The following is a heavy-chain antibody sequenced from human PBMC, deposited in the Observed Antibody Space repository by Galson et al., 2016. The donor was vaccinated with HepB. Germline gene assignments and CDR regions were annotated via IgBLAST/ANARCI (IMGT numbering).Heavy chain of an antibody. CDR1: GGSFGDYY. CDR3: ARGPLYYYYGMDV. CDR2: INHSGST. J-gene: IGHJ6*04. Sequence: SETLSLTCAVYGGSFGDYYWTWIRQPPGKGLEWIGQINHSGSTNYNPSLKSRVTISVDTSKHQFSLKLRYVTAADTAVFYCARGPLYYYYGMDVWGKGTTVTVSS. V-gene: IGHV4-34*01.